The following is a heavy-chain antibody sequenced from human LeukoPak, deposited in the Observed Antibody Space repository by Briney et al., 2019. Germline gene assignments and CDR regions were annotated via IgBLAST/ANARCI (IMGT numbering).Heavy chain of an antibody. CDR2: INSDGSST. V-gene: IGHV3-74*01. CDR3: ARGTNYYDSTGMSD. D-gene: IGHD3-22*01. CDR1: GFTFTSYW. Sequence: GGSVRLSCAASGFTFTSYWMHWVRQAPGKGLVWVSRINSDGSSTNYADSVKGRFTISGDNAKNTLYLQVNSLRAEDTAVYFCARGTNYYDSTGMSDWGQGTLVTVSS. J-gene: IGHJ4*02.